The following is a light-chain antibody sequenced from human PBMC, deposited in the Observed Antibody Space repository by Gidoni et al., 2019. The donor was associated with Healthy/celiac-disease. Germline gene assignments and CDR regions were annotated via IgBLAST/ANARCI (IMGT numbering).Light chain of an antibody. J-gene: IGLJ1*01. V-gene: IGLV2-8*01. CDR1: SSDVGGYNY. CDR3: SSYAGSNNLDV. CDR2: EVS. Sequence: QSALTQPPSASGSPGQSVTISCTGTSSDVGGYNYVSWYQQHPGTAPKLMIYEVSKRPSGVPDRFSGSKSGNTASLTVSGLQAEDEADYYCSSYAGSNNLDVFGTGTKVTVL.